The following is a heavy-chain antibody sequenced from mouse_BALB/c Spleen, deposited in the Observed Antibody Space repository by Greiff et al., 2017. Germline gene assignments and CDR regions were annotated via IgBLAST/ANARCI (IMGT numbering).Heavy chain of an antibody. D-gene: IGHD2-4*01. J-gene: IGHJ4*01. Sequence: EVQLVESGGGLVQPGGSLKLSCAASGFTFSSYGMSWVRQTPDKRLELVATINSNGGSTYYPDSVKGRFTISRDNAKNTLYLQMSRLKSEDTAMYYCARYEGLRQAMDYWGQGTSVTVSS. CDR2: INSNGGST. CDR1: GFTFSSYG. CDR3: ARYEGLRQAMDY. V-gene: IGHV5-6-3*01.